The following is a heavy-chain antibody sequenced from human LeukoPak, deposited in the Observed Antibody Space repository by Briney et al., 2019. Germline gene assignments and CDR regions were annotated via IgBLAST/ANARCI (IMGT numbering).Heavy chain of an antibody. D-gene: IGHD6-19*01. V-gene: IGHV4-59*08. J-gene: IGHJ4*02. CDR3: ARNVGWYSHDS. Sequence: SETLSLTCTVSGDSLSSHCWSWIRQPPGKGLGWIGYIYGSGSTHYDPSLRSRVTISEDTSKNQFSLKLTSVTAADTAVYYCARNVGWYSHDSWGQGTLVTVSS. CDR1: GDSLSSHC. CDR2: IYGSGST.